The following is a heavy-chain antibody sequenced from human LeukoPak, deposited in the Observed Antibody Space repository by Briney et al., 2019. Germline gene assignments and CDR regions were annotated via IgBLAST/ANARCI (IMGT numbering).Heavy chain of an antibody. CDR3: ARGIGYSYGRNFDY. CDR2: INHSGST. D-gene: IGHD5-18*01. J-gene: IGHJ4*02. V-gene: IGHV4-34*01. CDR1: GGSFSGYY. Sequence: SETLSFTCAVYGGSFSGYYWSWIRHAPGNGLEWIGEINHSGSTNYNPSLKSRVTISVDTSKNQFSLKLSSVTAADTAVYYCARGIGYSYGRNFDYWGQGTLVTVSS.